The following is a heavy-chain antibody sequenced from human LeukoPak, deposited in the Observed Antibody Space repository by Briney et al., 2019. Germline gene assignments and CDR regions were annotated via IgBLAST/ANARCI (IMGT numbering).Heavy chain of an antibody. CDR3: ARVETYYYDSSGYCWFDP. CDR2: IYYSGST. CDR1: GGSISSGDYY. D-gene: IGHD3-22*01. Sequence: SESLSLTCTVSGGSISSGDYYWSWIRQPPGKGLEWIGYIYYSGSTYYNPSLKSRVTISVDTSKNQFSLKLSSVTAADTAVYYCARVETYYYDSSGYCWFDPWGQGTLVTVSS. V-gene: IGHV4-30-4*01. J-gene: IGHJ5*02.